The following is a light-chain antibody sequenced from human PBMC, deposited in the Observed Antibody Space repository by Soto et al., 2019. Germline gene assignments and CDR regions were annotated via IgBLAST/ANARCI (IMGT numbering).Light chain of an antibody. J-gene: IGKJ1*01. CDR2: GAS. CDR3: QQTASAPPWT. Sequence: DIQMTQSPTSLSASVGDRVTISCRASQRIGTYLAWYQQKPGKAPRLLISGASSVQSGVPPRFSGSGSATDFILTISSLRLEDIATSYCQQTASAPPWTFGQGTKVEIK. V-gene: IGKV1-39*01. CDR1: QRIGTY.